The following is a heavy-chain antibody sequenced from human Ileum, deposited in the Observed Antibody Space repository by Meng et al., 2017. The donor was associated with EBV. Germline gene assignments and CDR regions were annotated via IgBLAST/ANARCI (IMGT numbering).Heavy chain of an antibody. Sequence: VQLQRSGPGLGKAPQPPSLTCAISGDSVSSNSAAWNWIRQSPSRGLEWLGRTYYRSKWYNDYAVSVKSRITINPDTSKNQFSLQLNSVTPEDTAVYYCARDSSSSAYSPFDYWGQGTLVTVSS. CDR2: TYYRSKWYN. CDR1: GDSVSSNSAA. J-gene: IGHJ4*02. CDR3: ARDSSSSAYSPFDY. D-gene: IGHD3-22*01. V-gene: IGHV6-1*01.